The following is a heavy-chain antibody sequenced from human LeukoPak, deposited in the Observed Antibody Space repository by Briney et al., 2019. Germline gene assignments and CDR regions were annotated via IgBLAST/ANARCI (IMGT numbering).Heavy chain of an antibody. CDR1: GFPFSSFV. CDR3: AREASPYSSSWYFFY. D-gene: IGHD6-13*01. J-gene: IGHJ4*02. Sequence: PGGPLRLPCAAPGFPFSSFVLPWVRQAPGKGREWVAVISYEGSNKYYADSVKGRFTISRDNSKNTLYLQMNSLRAEDTAVYYCAREASPYSSSWYFFYWGQGTLASVSS. CDR2: ISYEGSNK. V-gene: IGHV3-30-3*01.